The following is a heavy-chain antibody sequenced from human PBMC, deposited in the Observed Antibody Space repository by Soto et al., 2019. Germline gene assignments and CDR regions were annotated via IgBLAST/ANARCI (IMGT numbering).Heavy chain of an antibody. J-gene: IGHJ6*04. CDR2: ISCDGSNH. CDR3: AKEIEGDGEYGDYAMDV. Sequence: QVQLVESGGGVVQPGRSLRLSCAASGLTLGTYDMHWVRQAPGKGLDWVAFISCDGSNHYYADSVKGRFTFSRDISKNTLYLQMNSLRAEYTAVYYCAKEIEGDGEYGDYAMDVWGEGTTVSVSS. V-gene: IGHV3-30*18. D-gene: IGHD4-17*01. CDR1: GLTLGTYD.